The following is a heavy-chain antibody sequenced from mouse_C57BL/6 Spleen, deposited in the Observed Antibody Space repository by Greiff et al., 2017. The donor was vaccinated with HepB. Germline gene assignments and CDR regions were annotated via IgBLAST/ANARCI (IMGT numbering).Heavy chain of an antibody. Sequence: EVQLQQSGPELVKPGASVKMSCKASGYTFTDYNMHWVKQSHGKSLEWIGYINPNNGGTSYNQKFKGKATLTVNKSSSTAYMELRSLTSEDSAVYYCASGLYGSSLDYWGQGTTLTVSS. V-gene: IGHV1-22*01. CDR3: ASGLYGSSLDY. J-gene: IGHJ2*01. D-gene: IGHD1-1*01. CDR1: GYTFTDYN. CDR2: INPNNGGT.